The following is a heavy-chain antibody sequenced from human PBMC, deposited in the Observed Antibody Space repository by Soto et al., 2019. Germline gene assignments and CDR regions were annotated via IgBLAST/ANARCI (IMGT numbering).Heavy chain of an antibody. V-gene: IGHV3-74*01. CDR2: IKTDGSIT. CDR3: ARDQDTYGQAVFDS. D-gene: IGHD2-15*01. CDR1: GFTLSSRW. Sequence: GGSLRLSCVVSGFTLSSRWMHWVRQTPGKGLVWVSRIKTDGSITNYADSVKGRFTISRDNAKNTLYLHMNSLRPEDSAMYYCARDQDTYGQAVFDSWGQGTLVTVSS. J-gene: IGHJ4*02.